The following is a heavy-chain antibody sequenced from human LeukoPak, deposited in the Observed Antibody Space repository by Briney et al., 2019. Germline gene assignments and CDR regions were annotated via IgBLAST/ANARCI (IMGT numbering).Heavy chain of an antibody. CDR3: AKAPVTTCRGAYCYPFDY. V-gene: IGHV3-7*03. Sequence: GGSLRLSCAASGFTFSSYWMSWVRQAPGKGLEWVANIKQDGSEKYYVDSVKGRFTISRDNAKNSLYLQMNSLRAEDTAVYYCAKAPVTTCRGAYCYPFDYWGQGTLVTVSS. J-gene: IGHJ4*02. CDR2: IKQDGSEK. D-gene: IGHD2-21*01. CDR1: GFTFSSYW.